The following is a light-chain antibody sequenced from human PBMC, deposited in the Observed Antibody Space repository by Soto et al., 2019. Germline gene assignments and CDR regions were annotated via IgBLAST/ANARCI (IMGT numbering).Light chain of an antibody. CDR2: LNSDGSH. CDR1: SGHSSYA. J-gene: IGLJ1*01. V-gene: IGLV4-69*01. CDR3: QTWGTGIHYV. Sequence: QSVLTQSPSASASLGASVKLTCTLSSGHSSYAIAWHQQPPEKGPRYLMKLNSDGSHSKGDGIPDRFSGSSSGAERYLTISSLQSEDEADYYCQTWGTGIHYVFGTGTKLTVL.